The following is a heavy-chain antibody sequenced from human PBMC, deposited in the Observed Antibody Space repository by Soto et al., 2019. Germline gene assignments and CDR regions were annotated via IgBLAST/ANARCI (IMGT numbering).Heavy chain of an antibody. D-gene: IGHD6-19*01. V-gene: IGHV5-10-1*01. CDR1: GYSFTSYW. CDR3: ARLVRAIAVAPSD. Sequence: PVESVTISCKGSGYSFTSYWIIWVLQMPGKGLEWMGRIDPSDSYTNYSPSFQGHVTISADKSISTAYLQWSSLKASDTAMYYCARLVRAIAVAPSDWGQGTLVTVSS. J-gene: IGHJ4*02. CDR2: IDPSDSYT.